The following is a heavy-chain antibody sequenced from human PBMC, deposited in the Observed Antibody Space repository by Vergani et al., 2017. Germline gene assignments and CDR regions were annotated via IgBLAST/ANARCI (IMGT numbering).Heavy chain of an antibody. CDR3: AKSEKTYYDYVWGRGYLDAFDI. J-gene: IGHJ3*02. CDR1: GFTFSSYA. D-gene: IGHD3-16*01. CDR2: ISDSGGST. V-gene: IGHV3-23*01. Sequence: EVQLLESGGGLVQPGGSLRLSCAASGFTFSSYAMSWVRQAPGKGLEWVSAISDSGGSTYYADSVKGRFTISRDNSKNTLYLQMNSLRAEDTAVYYCAKSEKTYYDYVWGRGYLDAFDIWGQGTMVTVSS.